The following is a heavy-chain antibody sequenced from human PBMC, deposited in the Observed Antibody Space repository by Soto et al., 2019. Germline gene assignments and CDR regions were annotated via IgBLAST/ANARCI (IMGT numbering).Heavy chain of an antibody. D-gene: IGHD2-15*01. V-gene: IGHV6-1*01. CDR3: ASLHSGGGDSLDL. CDR1: GDSVSSKSLA. J-gene: IGHJ3*01. Sequence: SQTLSLTCVTSGDSVSSKSLAWNWIRQSPSRGLEWLGRTYYRSKWNNNYAVSVKSRITINPDTSRNQFSLQLNSVSPEDTAVYYCASLHSGGGDSLDLWGQGTMVTVSS. CDR2: TYYRSKWNN.